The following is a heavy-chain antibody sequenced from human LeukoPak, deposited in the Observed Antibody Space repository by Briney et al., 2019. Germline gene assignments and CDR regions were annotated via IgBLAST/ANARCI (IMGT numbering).Heavy chain of an antibody. D-gene: IGHD3-10*02. CDR3: AELGITMIGGV. CDR1: GFTFSGYE. V-gene: IGHV3-48*03. J-gene: IGHJ6*04. Sequence: GGSLRLSCAASGFTFSGYEMNWVRQAPGKGLEWVSYISSSGSTIYYADSVKGRFTISRDNAKNSLYLQMNSLRAVDTAVYYCAELGITMIGGVWGKGTTVTISS. CDR2: ISSSGSTI.